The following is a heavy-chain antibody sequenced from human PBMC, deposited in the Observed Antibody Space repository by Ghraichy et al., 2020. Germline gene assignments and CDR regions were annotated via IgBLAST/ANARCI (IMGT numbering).Heavy chain of an antibody. CDR3: SRFSQLLPYYYYYMDV. Sequence: ASVKVSCKASGFPFTNYAITWVRQAPGQGLEWMGWISAYNGDTIYAQKFQGRVTMTADTPTRTAYMELRSLRSDDTAMYYCSRFSQLLPYYYYYMDVWGKGTTVTVSS. D-gene: IGHD2-2*01. CDR1: GFPFTNYA. CDR2: ISAYNGDT. V-gene: IGHV1-18*01. J-gene: IGHJ6*03.